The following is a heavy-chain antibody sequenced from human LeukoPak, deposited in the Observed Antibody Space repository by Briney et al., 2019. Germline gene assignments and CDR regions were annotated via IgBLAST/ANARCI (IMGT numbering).Heavy chain of an antibody. J-gene: IGHJ4*02. Sequence: PGGSLRLSCAAYGFTFSSYAMSWVRQAPGKGLEWVSAITGRGDSTFYADSVKGRFTISRDNAKKSLSLQMNSLRADDTAVYYCARGYSSSWYLDWGQGTLVTVSS. V-gene: IGHV3-23*01. CDR1: GFTFSSYA. CDR3: ARGYSSSWYLD. D-gene: IGHD6-13*01. CDR2: ITGRGDST.